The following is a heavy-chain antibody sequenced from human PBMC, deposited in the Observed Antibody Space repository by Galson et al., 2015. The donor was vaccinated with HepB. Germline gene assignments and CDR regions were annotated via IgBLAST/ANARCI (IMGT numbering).Heavy chain of an antibody. D-gene: IGHD6-19*01. CDR3: ARDAVAGYYFDY. CDR1: GFTFSSYA. V-gene: IGHV3-30-3*01. CDR2: ISYDGSNK. J-gene: IGHJ4*02. Sequence: SLRLSCAASGFTFSSYAMHWVRQAPGKGLEWVAVISYDGSNKYYADSVKGRFTISRDNSKNTLYLQMNSLRAEDTAVYYCARDAVAGYYFDYWGQGTLVTVSS.